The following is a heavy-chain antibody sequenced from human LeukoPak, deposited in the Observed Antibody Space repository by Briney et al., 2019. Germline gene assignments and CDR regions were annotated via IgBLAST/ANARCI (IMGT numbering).Heavy chain of an antibody. V-gene: IGHV3-7*01. CDR2: INRGGSEK. Sequence: GGSLRPPVAASGFIFTAYGMTWVRQPPGKGLESVANINRGGSEKYYVDSVKGRFTISSDNAKTSVFLEMNSLRVEDTGVYYCARERGVDHWGQGTLITVS. CDR3: ARERGVDH. CDR1: GFIFTAYG. D-gene: IGHD3-10*01. J-gene: IGHJ5*02.